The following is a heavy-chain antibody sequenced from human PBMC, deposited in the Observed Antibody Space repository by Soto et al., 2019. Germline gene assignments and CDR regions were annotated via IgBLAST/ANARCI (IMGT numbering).Heavy chain of an antibody. CDR3: ARPCYNDSSGFFNFDH. CDR1: GYSFTSYW. V-gene: IGHV5-51*01. J-gene: IGHJ4*02. Sequence: GESLKISCKGSGYSFTSYWIGWVRQMPGKGLEWMGIIYPGDSDTRYSPSFQGQVTISADKSFTTVYLQWNSLKAPDTAIYYCARPCYNDSSGFFNFDHWGQGTLVTVSS. CDR2: IYPGDSDT. D-gene: IGHD3-22*01.